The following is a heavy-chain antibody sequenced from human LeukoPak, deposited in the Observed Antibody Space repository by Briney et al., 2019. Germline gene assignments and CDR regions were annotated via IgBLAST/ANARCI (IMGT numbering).Heavy chain of an antibody. D-gene: IGHD4-17*01. Sequence: SQTLSLTCTVSGGSISSGGYYWSWIRQHPGKGLEWIGYIYHSGSTYYNPSLKSRVTISVDRSKNQFSLKLSSVTAADTAVYYCARAGDDYGDSSGFDYWGQGTLVTVSS. CDR1: GGSISSGGYY. J-gene: IGHJ4*02. CDR2: IYHSGST. CDR3: ARAGDDYGDSSGFDY. V-gene: IGHV4-30-2*01.